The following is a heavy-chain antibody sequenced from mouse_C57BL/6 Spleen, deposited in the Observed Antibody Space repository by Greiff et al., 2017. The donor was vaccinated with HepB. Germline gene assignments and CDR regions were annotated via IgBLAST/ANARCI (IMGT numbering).Heavy chain of an antibody. CDR2: IDPSDSYT. Sequence: QVQLQQPGAELVRPGTSVKLSCKASGYTFTSYWMHWVKQRPGQGLEWIGVIDPSDSYTNYNQKFKGKATLTVDTSSSTAYMQLSSLTSEDSAVYYCARSELGQYYFDYWGQGTTLTVSS. V-gene: IGHV1-59*01. J-gene: IGHJ2*01. D-gene: IGHD4-1*01. CDR3: ARSELGQYYFDY. CDR1: GYTFTSYW.